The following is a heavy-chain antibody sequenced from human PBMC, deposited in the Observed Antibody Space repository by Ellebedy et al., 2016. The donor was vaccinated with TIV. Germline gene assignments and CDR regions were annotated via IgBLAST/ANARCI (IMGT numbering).Heavy chain of an antibody. Sequence: GESLKISCKGSGHSFTNYWIGWVCQMPGKGLEWVGIIFPGDSDTRYSPSFQGQVTISADRSISTAYLQWSSLKASDTAIYYCARAATYDFWSDWGQGTLVTVSS. V-gene: IGHV5-51*01. CDR1: GHSFTNYW. CDR3: ARAATYDFWSD. D-gene: IGHD3-3*01. J-gene: IGHJ4*02. CDR2: IFPGDSDT.